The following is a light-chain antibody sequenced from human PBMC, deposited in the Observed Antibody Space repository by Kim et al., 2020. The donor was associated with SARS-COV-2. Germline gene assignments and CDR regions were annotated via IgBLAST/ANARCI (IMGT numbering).Light chain of an antibody. Sequence: GHSITCSCTRSSSGIGCYHDGYWYQQHPDKTPIVSCNRFSNCPSGVSNPYSGSKSVNTSSLTVSGLQAEDEANYDFCSCTSSSPWVFGGGTQLTVL. J-gene: IGLJ3*02. V-gene: IGLV2-14*01. CDR3: CSCTSSSPWV. CDR1: SSGIGCYHD. CDR2: RFS.